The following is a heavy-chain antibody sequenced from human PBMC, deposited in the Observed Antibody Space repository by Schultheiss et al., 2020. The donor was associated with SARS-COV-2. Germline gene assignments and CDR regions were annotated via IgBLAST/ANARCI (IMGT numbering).Heavy chain of an antibody. D-gene: IGHD6-19*01. CDR3: ARASGWYDAFDI. V-gene: IGHV4-30-2*02. CDR1: GGSISSGGYS. Sequence: SQTLSLTCAVSGGSISSGGYSWSWIRQPPGKGLEWIGYIYHSGSTYYNPSLKSRVTISVDTSKNQFSLKLSSVTAADTAVYYCARASGWYDAFDIWGQGTMVTVSS. J-gene: IGHJ3*02. CDR2: IYHSGST.